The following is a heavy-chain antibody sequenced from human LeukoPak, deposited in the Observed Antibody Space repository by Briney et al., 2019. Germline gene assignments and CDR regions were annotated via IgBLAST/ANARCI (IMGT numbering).Heavy chain of an antibody. D-gene: IGHD1-26*01. CDR3: AKGRDIVETTTPEFDY. Sequence: PGGSLRLSCAASGFTFSSYGMHWVRQAPGKGLEWVAVISYDGSKEYYADSVRGRFTISRDNSRNTLYLQMNSLRVEDTAVYYCAKGRDIVETTTPEFDYWGQGTLVTVSS. V-gene: IGHV3-30*18. CDR2: ISYDGSKE. J-gene: IGHJ4*02. CDR1: GFTFSSYG.